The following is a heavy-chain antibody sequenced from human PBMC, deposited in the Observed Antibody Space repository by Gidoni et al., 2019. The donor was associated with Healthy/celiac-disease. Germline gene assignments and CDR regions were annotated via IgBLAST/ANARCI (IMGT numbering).Heavy chain of an antibody. CDR3: ARDHLNSGYDFDPDYYYYGMDV. D-gene: IGHD5-12*01. Sequence: EVQLVESGGGLVQPGGSLRRSCAASGFTVSSNYMSWVRQAPGKGLEWVSVIYSGGSTYYADSVKGRFTISRDNSKNTLYLQMNSLRAEDTAVYYCARDHLNSGYDFDPDYYYYGMDVWGQGTTVTVSS. V-gene: IGHV3-66*02. CDR2: IYSGGST. J-gene: IGHJ6*02. CDR1: GFTVSSNY.